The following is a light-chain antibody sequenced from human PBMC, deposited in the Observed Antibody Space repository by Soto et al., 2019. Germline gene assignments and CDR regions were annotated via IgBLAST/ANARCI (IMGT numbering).Light chain of an antibody. J-gene: IGKJ1*01. Sequence: EIVMTQSPATLSVSPGERATLSCRASQSVSADLAWFQQKPGQAPRLFIYGASTRATGIPVRFSGSGSGTEFALTISSLQSEDFAVYYCQQYGSSGTFGQGTKVDIK. CDR1: QSVSAD. V-gene: IGKV3-15*01. CDR3: QQYGSSGT. CDR2: GAS.